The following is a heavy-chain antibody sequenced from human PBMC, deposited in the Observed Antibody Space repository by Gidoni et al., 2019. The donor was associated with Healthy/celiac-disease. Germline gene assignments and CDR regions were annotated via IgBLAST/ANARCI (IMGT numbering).Heavy chain of an antibody. CDR3: ARAARVELLWFVELLSHNSHNWFDP. CDR1: GGSISSYY. V-gene: IGHV4-59*08. D-gene: IGHD3-10*01. Sequence: QVQLQESGPGLVKPSATLSITCTVAGGSISSYYWSWIRQPPGKGLEWIGYIYYSGSTNYNPSLKSRVTISVDTSKNQFSLKLSSVTAADTAVYYCARAARVELLWFVELLSHNSHNWFDPWGQGTLVTVSS. CDR2: IYYSGST. J-gene: IGHJ5*02.